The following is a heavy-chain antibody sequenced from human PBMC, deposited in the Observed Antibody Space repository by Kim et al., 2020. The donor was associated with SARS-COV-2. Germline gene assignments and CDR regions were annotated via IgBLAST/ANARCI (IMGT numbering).Heavy chain of an antibody. Sequence: LKSRVTISVDTSKNQFSLKLSSVTAADTAVYYCARGPAEYQLLYYGMDVWGQGTTVTVSS. D-gene: IGHD2-2*02. J-gene: IGHJ6*02. V-gene: IGHV4-59*09. CDR3: ARGPAEYQLLYYGMDV.